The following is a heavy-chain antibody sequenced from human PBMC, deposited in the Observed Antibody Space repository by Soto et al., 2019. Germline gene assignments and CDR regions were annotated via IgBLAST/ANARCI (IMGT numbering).Heavy chain of an antibody. CDR1: GFTLNDYY. Sequence: QVQLVDSGGGLVKPGGSLRLSCAASGFTLNDYYMSWIRQVPGKGLEWVSYLSRSTGSTRYFADSVRGRFTISRDNARNSLYLQMNSLRDEDTAVYYCARQSSDGYNDPDYWGQGTLVTVSS. V-gene: IGHV3-11*01. CDR2: LSRSTGSTR. J-gene: IGHJ4*02. CDR3: ARQSSDGYNDPDY. D-gene: IGHD5-12*01.